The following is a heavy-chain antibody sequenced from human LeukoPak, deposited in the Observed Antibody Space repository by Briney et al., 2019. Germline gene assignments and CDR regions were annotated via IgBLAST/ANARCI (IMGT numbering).Heavy chain of an antibody. D-gene: IGHD6-19*01. CDR2: ITSSSTNI. CDR1: GFTFSSYA. Sequence: GGSLRLSCAASGFTFSSYAMHWVRQAPGKGLEWVSHITSSSTNIYYADSVKGRFTISRDNSKNTLYLYMNSLRAEDTAVYYCAKDLSSGWYWYFDLWGRGTLVTVSS. CDR3: AKDLSSGWYWYFDL. V-gene: IGHV3-48*01. J-gene: IGHJ2*01.